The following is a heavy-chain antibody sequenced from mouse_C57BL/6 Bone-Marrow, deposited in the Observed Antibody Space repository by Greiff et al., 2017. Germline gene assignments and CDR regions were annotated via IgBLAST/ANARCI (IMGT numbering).Heavy chain of an antibody. CDR2: IEPEDGET. CDR1: GFNIKDYY. V-gene: IGHV14-2*01. CDR3: AILSVGQLRPTDY. D-gene: IGHD3-2*02. J-gene: IGHJ2*01. Sequence: VQLQQSGAELVKPGASVKLSCTASGFNIKDYYMHWVKQRTEQGLEWIGRIEPEDGETKYAPKFQGKATITADTSSNTAYLQLSSLTSEDTAVDYCAILSVGQLRPTDYWGQGTALTVTA.